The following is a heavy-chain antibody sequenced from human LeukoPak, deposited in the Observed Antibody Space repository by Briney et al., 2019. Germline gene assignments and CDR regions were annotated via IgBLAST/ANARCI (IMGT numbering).Heavy chain of an antibody. D-gene: IGHD2-2*01. CDR1: GFSFSSYG. V-gene: IGHV3-23*01. J-gene: IGHJ4*02. CDR2: FSASDGSR. Sequence: PGGSLRLSCEASGFSFSSYGMSWVRQAPGEGLEWVSGFSASDGSRYYADSVKGRFTISRDNSKNTLYMQMNSLRAEDTAVYYCAKAVVIVPTATPFDYWGQGTLVTVSS. CDR3: AKAVVIVPTATPFDY.